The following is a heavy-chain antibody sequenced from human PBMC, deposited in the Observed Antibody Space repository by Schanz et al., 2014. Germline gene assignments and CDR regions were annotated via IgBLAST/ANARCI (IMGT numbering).Heavy chain of an antibody. CDR3: ARDFSAYVGNYFDY. V-gene: IGHV1-69*08. D-gene: IGHD5-12*01. Sequence: QVQLVQSGAEVKKPGSSVKVSCKASRSTFSSYTISWVRQARGQGLEWVGRFIPILDVGNYAQQFQGRVTFTADKSTSTSYMELTSLRFDDTAVYYCARDFSAYVGNYFDYWGQGTLVTVSS. J-gene: IGHJ4*02. CDR1: RSTFSSYT. CDR2: FIPILDVG.